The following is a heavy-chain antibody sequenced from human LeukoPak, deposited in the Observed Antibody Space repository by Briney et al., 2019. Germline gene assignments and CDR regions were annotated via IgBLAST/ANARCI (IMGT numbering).Heavy chain of an antibody. CDR1: GGSISDSSYY. J-gene: IGHJ4*02. V-gene: IGHV4-39*07. CDR2: IFYSGNT. D-gene: IGHD1-14*01. Sequence: SETLSLTCTASGGSISDSSYYWGWIRQPPGKGLGWIGNIFYSGNTNYNPSLKSRVTISVDTSKNQFSLKLSSVTAADTAVYYCARRNRIRYFDYWGQGTLVTVSS. CDR3: ARRNRIRYFDY.